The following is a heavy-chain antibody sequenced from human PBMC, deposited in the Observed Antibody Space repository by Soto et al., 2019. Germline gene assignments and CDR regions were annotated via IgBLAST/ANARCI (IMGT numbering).Heavy chain of an antibody. J-gene: IGHJ6*02. CDR2: FSGGGGST. D-gene: IGHD2-15*01. CDR1: GFTFSSYA. Sequence: EVQLLESGGGLVQPGGSLRLSCAASGFTFSSYAMGWVRQAPGKGLEWVSGFSGGGGSTSYAESVKGRFTISRDNSKNTLYLQMNSLRAEDAALYYCAKHSGGSCYNGMDVWGQGTTVTVSS. CDR3: AKHSGGSCYNGMDV. V-gene: IGHV3-23*01.